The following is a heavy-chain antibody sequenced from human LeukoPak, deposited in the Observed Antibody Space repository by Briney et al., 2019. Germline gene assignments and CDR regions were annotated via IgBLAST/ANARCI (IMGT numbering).Heavy chain of an antibody. Sequence: GGSLRLSCAASGFNFSDYGMIWVRQAPGKGLEWVSSISSSSSYIYYADSVKGRFTISRDNAKNSLYLQMNSLRAEDTAVYYCARLDYYDSSGYYLGYFDYWGQGTLVTVSS. D-gene: IGHD3-22*01. CDR1: GFNFSDYG. CDR3: ARLDYYDSSGYYLGYFDY. J-gene: IGHJ4*02. V-gene: IGHV3-21*01. CDR2: ISSSSSYI.